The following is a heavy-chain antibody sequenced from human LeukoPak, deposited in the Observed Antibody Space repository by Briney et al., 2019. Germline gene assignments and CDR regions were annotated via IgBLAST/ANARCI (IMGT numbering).Heavy chain of an antibody. CDR1: GGSFSGYY. CDR3: ARGAYYYGSGSYYNRLYGMDV. CDR2: INHSGST. V-gene: IGHV4-34*01. J-gene: IGHJ6*04. Sequence: SETLSLTCAVYGGSFSGYYWGWIRQPPGKGLEWIGEINHSGSTNYNPSLKSRVTISVDTSKNQFSLKLSSVTAADTAVYYCARGAYYYGSGSYYNRLYGMDVWGKGTTVTVSS. D-gene: IGHD3-10*01.